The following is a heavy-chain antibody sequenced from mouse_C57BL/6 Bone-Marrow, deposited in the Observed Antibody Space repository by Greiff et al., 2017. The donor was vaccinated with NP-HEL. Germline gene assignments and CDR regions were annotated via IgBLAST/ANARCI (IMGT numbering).Heavy chain of an antibody. D-gene: IGHD2-5*01. CDR2: INPGSGGT. CDR1: GYAFTNYL. J-gene: IGHJ4*01. Sequence: QVQLKESGAELVRPGTSVKVSCKASGYAFTNYLIEWVKQRPGQGLEWIGVINPGSGGTNYNEKFKGKATLTADKSSSTAYMQLSSLTSEDSAVYFCAREAAYYSNYDYAMDYWGQGTSVTVSS. V-gene: IGHV1-54*01. CDR3: AREAAYYSNYDYAMDY.